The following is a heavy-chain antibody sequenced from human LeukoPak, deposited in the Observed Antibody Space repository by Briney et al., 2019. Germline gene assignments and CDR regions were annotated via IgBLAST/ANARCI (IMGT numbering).Heavy chain of an antibody. Sequence: ASVKVSCKASGGTFSSYAISWVRQAPGQGLEWMGRIIPILGIANYAQKFQGRVTITADKSTSTAYMELSSLRSEDTAVYYCARDPDIVGAHPEAFDIWGQGTMVTVSS. V-gene: IGHV1-69*04. J-gene: IGHJ3*02. CDR2: IIPILGIA. CDR1: GGTFSSYA. D-gene: IGHD1-26*01. CDR3: ARDPDIVGAHPEAFDI.